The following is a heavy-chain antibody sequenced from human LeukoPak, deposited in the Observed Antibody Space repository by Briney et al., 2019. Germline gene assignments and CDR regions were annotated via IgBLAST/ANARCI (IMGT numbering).Heavy chain of an antibody. CDR3: ARQTTVTN. D-gene: IGHD4-17*01. J-gene: IGHJ4*02. CDR1: GYSISSGYY. CDR2: IYHSGST. Sequence: SETLSLTCTVSGYSISSGYYWGCIRQPPGKGLEWIGSIYHSGSTYYNPSLKSRVTISVDTSKNQFSLKLSSVTAADTAVYYCARQTTVTNWGQGTLVTVSS. V-gene: IGHV4-38-2*02.